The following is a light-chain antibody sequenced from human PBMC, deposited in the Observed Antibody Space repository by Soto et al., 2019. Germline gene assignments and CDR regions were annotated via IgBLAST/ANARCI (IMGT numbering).Light chain of an antibody. V-gene: IGKV2-30*02. CDR3: MQGTHWPIT. CDR2: KVS. CDR1: QXLVHSDGIAY. J-gene: IGKJ5*01. Sequence: EVVMTQSPLSLPVTLGQPASISCRSNQXLVHSDGIAYFSWFQQRPGRSPRRLIYKVSNRDSGVPARFSGSGSGTDFALKISRVEAEDVGVYYCMQGTHWPITFGQGTRLEIK.